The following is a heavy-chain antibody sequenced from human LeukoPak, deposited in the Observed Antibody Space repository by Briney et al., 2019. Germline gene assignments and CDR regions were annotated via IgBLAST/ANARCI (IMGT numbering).Heavy chain of an antibody. V-gene: IGHV3-9*01. CDR1: GFTFHDYA. Sequence: GRSLRLSCAASGFTFHDYAMHWVRQAPGKGLEWVSGISWNSGNIGYADSVKGRFTISRDNAKNSLYLQVNSLRAEDTALYYCAKLGSGSPRDAFDIWGQGTMVTVSS. CDR2: ISWNSGNI. D-gene: IGHD1-26*01. CDR3: AKLGSGSPRDAFDI. J-gene: IGHJ3*02.